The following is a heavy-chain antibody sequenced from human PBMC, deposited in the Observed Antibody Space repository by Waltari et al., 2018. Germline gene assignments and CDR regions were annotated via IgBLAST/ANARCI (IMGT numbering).Heavy chain of an antibody. J-gene: IGHJ6*02. D-gene: IGHD3-3*01. CDR1: GGTFSSYT. CDR3: ARDPAGRFLEWLTNYGMDV. V-gene: IGHV1-69*08. Sequence: QVQLVQSGAEVKKPGSSVKVSCKASGGTFSSYTISWVRQAPGQGLEWMGRVIPILGIANYAQKFQGRVTITADKSTSTAYMELSSLRSEDTAVYYCARDPAGRFLEWLTNYGMDVWGQGTTVTVSS. CDR2: VIPILGIA.